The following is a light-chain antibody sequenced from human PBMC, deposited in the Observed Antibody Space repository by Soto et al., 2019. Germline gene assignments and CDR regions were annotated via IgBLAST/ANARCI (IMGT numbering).Light chain of an antibody. V-gene: IGKV1-17*01. CDR2: AAS. CDR1: RVTRDD. J-gene: IGKJ1*01. Sequence: ILLTQSPPSLSAYVVDTVILTVRAGRVTRDDLGLFHQKPGQDSKLLIYAASTVYSDVPSRFSGSGSRTEFTLTISSLQPDDFATYYCQQYNSYWTFGQGTKV. CDR3: QQYNSYWT.